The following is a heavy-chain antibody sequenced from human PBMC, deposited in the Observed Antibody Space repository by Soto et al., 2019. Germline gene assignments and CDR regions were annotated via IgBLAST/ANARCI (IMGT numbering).Heavy chain of an antibody. Sequence: GGSLRLSCAASGFTFSSYGMHWVRQAPGKGLEWVAVIWYDGSNKYYADFVKGRFTISRDNSKNTLYLQMNSLRAEDTAVYYCARGGGIYYMDVWGKGTTVTVSS. CDR3: ARGGGIYYMDV. D-gene: IGHD3-16*01. J-gene: IGHJ6*03. CDR2: IWYDGSNK. CDR1: GFTFSSYG. V-gene: IGHV3-33*01.